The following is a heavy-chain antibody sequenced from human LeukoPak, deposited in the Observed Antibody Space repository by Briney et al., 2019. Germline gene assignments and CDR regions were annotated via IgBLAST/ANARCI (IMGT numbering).Heavy chain of an antibody. V-gene: IGHV5-51*01. CDR3: ARQSRYYDSSGYYDLIDAFDI. J-gene: IGHJ3*02. CDR1: GYSFTSYW. Sequence: GESLKISCKGSGYSFTSYWIGWVRQMPGKGLEWMGIIYPGDSDTRYSPSFQGQVTISADKSISTAYLQWSSLKASDTAMYYCARQSRYYDSSGYYDLIDAFDIWGQGTTVTVSS. D-gene: IGHD3-22*01. CDR2: IYPGDSDT.